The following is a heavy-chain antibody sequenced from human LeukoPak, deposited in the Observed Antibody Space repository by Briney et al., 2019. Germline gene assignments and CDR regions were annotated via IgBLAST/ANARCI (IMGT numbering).Heavy chain of an antibody. CDR3: AKRGPGSPQSGKYFFDY. CDR2: ISGSAAAT. Sequence: GGSLRLSCAASGFTFSSYWMSWVRQAPGKGLEWVSAISGSAAATFYADSVKGRFTISRDNSRSTLYLRMNSLRAEDTAVYYCAKRGPGSPQSGKYFFDYWGQGTLVTVSS. V-gene: IGHV3-23*01. CDR1: GFTFSSYW. D-gene: IGHD3-10*01. J-gene: IGHJ4*02.